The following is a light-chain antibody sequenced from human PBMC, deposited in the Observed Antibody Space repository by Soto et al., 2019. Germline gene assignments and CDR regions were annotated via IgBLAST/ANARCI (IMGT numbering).Light chain of an antibody. CDR2: SVS. CDR1: QSLVYKDGNTF. Sequence: DVVMTQSPLSLPVTLGQPASISCTSSQSLVYKDGNTFLSWFQQRPGQSPRRLIYSVSNRDSGVPARFSGSGSGNDFTLRISSVEPEDVGLYYCMQHTHWHPTFGQGTKVEIK. CDR3: MQHTHWHPT. J-gene: IGKJ1*01. V-gene: IGKV2-30*01.